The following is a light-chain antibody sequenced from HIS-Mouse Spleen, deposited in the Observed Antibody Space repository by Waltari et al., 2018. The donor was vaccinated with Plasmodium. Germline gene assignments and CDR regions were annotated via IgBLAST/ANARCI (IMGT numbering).Light chain of an antibody. Sequence: SYELTQPPSVSVSPGQTARITCSGDALPKKYAYWYQQKSGQVTVLVIYEDSKRPSGMPERFSGSSSGTMATLTISGSQVEHEADYFCYSTDSSGNHRVFGRGTRLTVL. CDR1: ALPKKY. V-gene: IGLV3-10*01. CDR2: EDS. J-gene: IGLJ3*02. CDR3: YSTDSSGNHRV.